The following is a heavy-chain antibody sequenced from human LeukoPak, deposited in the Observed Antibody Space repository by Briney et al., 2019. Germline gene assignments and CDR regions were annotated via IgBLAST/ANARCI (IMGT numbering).Heavy chain of an antibody. CDR1: GFTFSSYG. CDR3: AKNGIQLWIVVFDF. D-gene: IGHD5-18*01. CDR2: ISYDGSNK. V-gene: IGHV3-30*18. Sequence: GGSLRLSCAASGFTFSSYGMHWVRQAPGKGLEWVAVISYDGSNKYYADSVKGRFTISRDNSKNTLYLQMNSLRAEDTAVYYCAKNGIQLWIVVFDFGGKGTMFPVFS. J-gene: IGHJ3*01.